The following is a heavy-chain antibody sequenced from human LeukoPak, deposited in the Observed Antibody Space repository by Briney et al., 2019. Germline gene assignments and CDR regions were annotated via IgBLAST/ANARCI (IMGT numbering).Heavy chain of an antibody. V-gene: IGHV3-23*01. CDR3: AKYRGFGDSYDS. CDR2: IGGSST. CDR1: GFPFTIYA. J-gene: IGHJ4*02. Sequence: PGGSLRLSCAASGFPFTIYAMSWVRQPPGEGLEWVSSIGGSSTYYADFVKGRFTISRDTSKNTMDLQMNSLRAEDTAIYYCAKYRGFGDSYDSWGQGTLVTVSS. D-gene: IGHD3-10*01.